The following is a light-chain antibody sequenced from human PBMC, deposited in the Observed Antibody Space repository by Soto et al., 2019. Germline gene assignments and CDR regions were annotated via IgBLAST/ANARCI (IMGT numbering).Light chain of an antibody. CDR2: EAS. V-gene: IGKV3-15*01. Sequence: ETVMTQSPGTLSVSPGETATVSCTASQSVSRDLAWYQQKRDQAPRLLIYEASTRATGLPARFSGSGSGTAFTLTISSLQSEDFAFYFCLQYNSWPPTFGQGTKVEV. J-gene: IGKJ1*01. CDR3: LQYNSWPPT. CDR1: QSVSRD.